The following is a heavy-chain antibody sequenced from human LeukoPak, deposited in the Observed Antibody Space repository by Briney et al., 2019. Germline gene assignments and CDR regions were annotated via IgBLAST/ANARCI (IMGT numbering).Heavy chain of an antibody. CDR3: ASRSGKNYYYMDV. D-gene: IGHD3-10*01. CDR1: GYTFTSYD. CDR2: IIPIFGTA. V-gene: IGHV1-69*06. J-gene: IGHJ6*03. Sequence: SVKVSCKASGYTFTSYDINWVRQATGQGLEWMGGIIPIFGTANYAQKFQGRVTITADKSTSTAYMELSSLRSEDTAVYYCASRSGKNYYYMDVWGKGTTVTVSS.